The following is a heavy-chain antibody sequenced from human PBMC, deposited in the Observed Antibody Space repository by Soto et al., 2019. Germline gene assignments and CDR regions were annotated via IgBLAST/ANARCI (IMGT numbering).Heavy chain of an antibody. V-gene: IGHV3-23*01. CDR3: AKDILTGYGTGYSYFGMDV. CDR2: FRESGGTT. CDR1: GIGFAFSTAA. D-gene: IGHD3-9*01. J-gene: IGHJ6*02. Sequence: GGSLRLSCGASGIGFAFSTAALSWVRQAPGKGLEWVSTFRESGGTTHYANSVKGRFTISRDTSKNMLYLQMNSLRAEDTAVYYCAKDILTGYGTGYSYFGMDVWGQGTTVTVSS.